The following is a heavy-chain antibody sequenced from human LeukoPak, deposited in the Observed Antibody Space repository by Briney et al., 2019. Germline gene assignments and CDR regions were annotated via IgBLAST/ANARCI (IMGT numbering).Heavy chain of an antibody. CDR2: ISGSGGST. V-gene: IGHV3-23*01. Sequence: GGSLRLSCAASGFTFSSYAMSWVRQAPGKGLEWVSAISGSGGSTYYADSVKGRFTISRDNSKNTLYLQMNSLRAEDTAVYYCAKDGTYYYRSGNFDYWGQGTLVTVSS. J-gene: IGHJ4*02. CDR3: AKDGTYYYRSGNFDY. D-gene: IGHD3-10*01. CDR1: GFTFSSYA.